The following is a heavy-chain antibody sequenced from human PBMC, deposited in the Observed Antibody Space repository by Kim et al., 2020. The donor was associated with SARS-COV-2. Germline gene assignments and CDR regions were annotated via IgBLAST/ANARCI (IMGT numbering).Heavy chain of an antibody. CDR3: ARDSVTGTDAFDI. D-gene: IGHD6-19*01. J-gene: IGHJ3*02. Sequence: GGSLRLSCAPSGFTFSSYEINWVRQAPGKGLEWVSYISESGTNTYYADSVKSRFTISRDNAKNTLFLQMNSLRAEDTAVYYCARDSVTGTDAFDIWGQGTLVIVSS. CDR1: GFTFSSYE. V-gene: IGHV3-48*03. CDR2: ISESGTNT.